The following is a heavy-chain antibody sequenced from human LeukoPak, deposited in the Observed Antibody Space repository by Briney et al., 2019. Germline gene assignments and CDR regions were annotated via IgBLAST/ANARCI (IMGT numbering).Heavy chain of an antibody. CDR1: GFIFYDFS. D-gene: IGHD2-15*01. CDR3: VKSGGYYYLDA. CDR2: VSWNSDII. J-gene: IGHJ6*03. Sequence: PGRSLRLSCAASGFIFYDFSMHWVRQARGKGLEWVSSVSWNSDIIDYADSVRGRFTISRDNDQNSLYLEMNSLRAEDTALYYCVKSGGYYYLDAWGKGTTVIVSS. V-gene: IGHV3-9*01.